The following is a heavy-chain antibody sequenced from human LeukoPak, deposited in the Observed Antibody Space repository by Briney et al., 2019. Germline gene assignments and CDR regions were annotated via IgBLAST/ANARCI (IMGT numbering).Heavy chain of an antibody. CDR2: IRSKANTYAT. V-gene: IGHV3-73*01. J-gene: IGHJ5*02. CDR1: GFTFSGSA. CDR3: AKDDFGVVTYNWFDP. Sequence: PGGSLKLSCAASGFTFSGSAMHWVRQASGKGLEWVGRIRSKANTYATAYAASVKGRFTISRDDSKNTAYLQMNSLRAEDTAVYYCAKDDFGVVTYNWFDPWGQGTLVTVSS. D-gene: IGHD3-3*01.